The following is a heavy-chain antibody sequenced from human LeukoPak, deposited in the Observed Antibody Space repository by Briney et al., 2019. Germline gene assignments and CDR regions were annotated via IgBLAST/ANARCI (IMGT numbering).Heavy chain of an antibody. CDR2: ISGSGGSI. CDR1: GFTFSSYA. Sequence: PGGSLRLSCAASGFTFSSYAMSWVRQAPGKGLEWVSAISGSGGSIYYAGYVKGRFTISRDNSRDTLYLQMNSLRAEDTAVYYCAKGYYDYVWGSYYFDYWGQGTLVTVSS. D-gene: IGHD3-16*01. CDR3: AKGYYDYVWGSYYFDY. J-gene: IGHJ4*02. V-gene: IGHV3-23*01.